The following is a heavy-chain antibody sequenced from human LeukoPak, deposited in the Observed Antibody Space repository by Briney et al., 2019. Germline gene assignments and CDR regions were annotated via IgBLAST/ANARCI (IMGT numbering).Heavy chain of an antibody. CDR1: GFTFSSYW. V-gene: IGHV3-7*01. CDR2: IKQDGSEK. Sequence: PGGSLRLSCAASGFTFSSYWMSRVRQGPGKGLEWVANIKQDGSEKYYVDSVKGRFTISRDNAKNSLYLQMNSLRAEDTAVYYCARDPTYGVVVAAALHYYYYMDVWGKGTTVTVSS. D-gene: IGHD2-15*01. J-gene: IGHJ6*03. CDR3: ARDPTYGVVVAAALHYYYYMDV.